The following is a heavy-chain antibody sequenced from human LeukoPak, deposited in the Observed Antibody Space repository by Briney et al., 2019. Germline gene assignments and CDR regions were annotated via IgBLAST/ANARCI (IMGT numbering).Heavy chain of an antibody. V-gene: IGHV6-1*01. CDR1: GDSVSSSSAA. Sequence: SQTLSLTCAISGDSVSSSSAAWNWIRQSPSRGLEWLGRTYYRSKWYNDYAVSVKSRITINPDTSRNQFSLQLNSVTAADTAVYYCARDRRITIFGVDRRKYGMDVWGQGTTVTVSS. D-gene: IGHD3-3*01. CDR3: ARDRRITIFGVDRRKYGMDV. J-gene: IGHJ6*02. CDR2: TYYRSKWYN.